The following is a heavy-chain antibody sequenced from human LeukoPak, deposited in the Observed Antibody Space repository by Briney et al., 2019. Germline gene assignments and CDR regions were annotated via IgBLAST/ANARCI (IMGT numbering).Heavy chain of an antibody. Sequence: SETLSLTCAVYGGSFSGYYWSWIRQPPGKGLEWIGEINHSGSTNYNPSLKSRVTISVDTSKNQFSLKLSSVTAADTAVYYCAQRNYYDSSGYNIPRGFDPWGQGTLVTASS. CDR2: INHSGST. CDR3: AQRNYYDSSGYNIPRGFDP. D-gene: IGHD3-22*01. J-gene: IGHJ5*02. CDR1: GGSFSGYY. V-gene: IGHV4-34*01.